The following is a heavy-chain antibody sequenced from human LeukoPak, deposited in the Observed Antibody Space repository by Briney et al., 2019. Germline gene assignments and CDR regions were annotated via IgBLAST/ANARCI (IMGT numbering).Heavy chain of an antibody. V-gene: IGHV3-73*01. CDR3: TSQSITMVGGVIIPDY. D-gene: IGHD3-10*01. J-gene: IGHJ4*02. CDR2: IRSKANSYAT. Sequence: PGGSLRLSCAASGFTFSGSAMHWVRQASGKGLEWVGRIRSKANSYATAYAASVKGRFTISRDDSKNTAYLQMNSLKTEDTAVYYCTSQSITMVGGVIIPDYWGQGPLVTVS. CDR1: GFTFSGSA.